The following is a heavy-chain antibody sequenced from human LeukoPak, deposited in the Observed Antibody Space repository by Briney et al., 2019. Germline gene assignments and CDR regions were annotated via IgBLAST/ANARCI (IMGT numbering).Heavy chain of an antibody. CDR1: GFTFDDYA. Sequence: PGRSLRLSCAASGFTFDDYAMHWVRQAPGKGLEWVSSISSSSSYIYYADSVKGRFTISRDNAKNSLYLQMNSLRAEDTAVYYCARDPYDYVWGSYRPSFSWFDPWGQGTLVTVSS. V-gene: IGHV3-21*01. CDR2: ISSSSSYI. D-gene: IGHD3-16*02. J-gene: IGHJ5*02. CDR3: ARDPYDYVWGSYRPSFSWFDP.